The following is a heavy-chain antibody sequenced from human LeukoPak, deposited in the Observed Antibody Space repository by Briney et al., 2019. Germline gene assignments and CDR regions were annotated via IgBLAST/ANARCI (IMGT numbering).Heavy chain of an antibody. V-gene: IGHV3-53*01. CDR3: AKRVRQWISYPSTLEYYFDY. CDR1: GFTVSSNY. CDR2: IDSGGST. Sequence: SGGSLRLSCAASGFTVSSNYMSWVRQAPGKGLEWGSVIDSGGSTYYADSVKGRFTISRDNSKNTLYLQMNSLRAEDTAVYYCAKRVRQWISYPSTLEYYFDYWGQGTLVTVSS. D-gene: IGHD6-19*01. J-gene: IGHJ4*02.